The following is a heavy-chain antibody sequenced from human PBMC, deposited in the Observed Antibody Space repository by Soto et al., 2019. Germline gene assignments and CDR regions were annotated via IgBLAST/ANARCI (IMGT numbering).Heavy chain of an antibody. V-gene: IGHV1-58*01. J-gene: IGHJ4*02. D-gene: IGHD2-21*02. CDR2: IVVGSGNT. CDR1: GFTFTSSA. Sequence: ASVKVSCKASGFTFTSSAVQWVRQARGQRLEWIGWIVVGSGNTNYAQKFQERVTITRDMSTSTAYMELSSLRSEDTAVYYCAAVTKVVTPVYYFDYWGQGTLVTVSS. CDR3: AAVTKVVTPVYYFDY.